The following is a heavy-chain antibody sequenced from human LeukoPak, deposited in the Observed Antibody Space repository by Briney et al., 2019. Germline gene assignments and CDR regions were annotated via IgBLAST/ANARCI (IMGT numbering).Heavy chain of an antibody. J-gene: IGHJ4*02. CDR1: GFTFDDYA. V-gene: IGHV3-9*01. Sequence: GGSLRLSCAASGFTFDDYAMHWVRHAPGKGLEWVSGISWNSGNVGYADSVKGRFTISRDNAKNSLYLQMNSLRAEDTALYYCGKAADYGGDCDYDYWGQGTLVTVSS. D-gene: IGHD4-23*01. CDR2: ISWNSGNV. CDR3: GKAADYGGDCDYDY.